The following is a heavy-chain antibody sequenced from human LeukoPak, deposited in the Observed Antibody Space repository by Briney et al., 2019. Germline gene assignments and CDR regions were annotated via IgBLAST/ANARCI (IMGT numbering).Heavy chain of an antibody. CDR3: ARGRYYYDSSGYRLFDY. V-gene: IGHV4-39*01. CDR1: GGSISSSSYY. Sequence: SETLSLTCTVSGGSISSSSYYWGWIRQPPGKGLEWIGSIYYSGSTYYNPSLKSRVTISVDTSKNQFSLKLSSVTAADTAVYYCARGRYYYDSSGYRLFDYWGQGTLVTVSS. J-gene: IGHJ4*02. CDR2: IYYSGST. D-gene: IGHD3-22*01.